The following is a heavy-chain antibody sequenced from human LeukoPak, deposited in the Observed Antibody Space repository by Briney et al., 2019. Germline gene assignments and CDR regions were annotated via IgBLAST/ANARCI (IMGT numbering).Heavy chain of an antibody. CDR3: ARDRGYFDWAFDY. CDR1: GFTVSSNY. J-gene: IGHJ4*02. D-gene: IGHD3-9*01. CDR2: IYSGGST. V-gene: IGHV3-66*01. Sequence: GGSLRLSCAASGFTVSSNYMSWVRQAPGKGLEWVSIIYSGGSTYYADSVKGRFTISRDNSKNTLYLQMNSLRAEDTAVYYCARDRGYFDWAFDYWGQGTLVTVSS.